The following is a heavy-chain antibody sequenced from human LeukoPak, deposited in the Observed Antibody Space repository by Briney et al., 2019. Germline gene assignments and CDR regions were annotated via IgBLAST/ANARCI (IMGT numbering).Heavy chain of an antibody. J-gene: IGHJ3*02. CDR2: INHSGST. V-gene: IGHV4-34*01. CDR3: ARGQRMWMVRGAGAFDI. Sequence: PSETLSLTCAVYGGSFSGYYWSWIRQPPGKGLEWIGEINHSGSTNYNPSLKSRVTISVDTSKNQFSLKLSSVTAADTAVYYCARGQRMWMVRGAGAFDIWGQGTMVTVSS. CDR1: GGSFSGYY. D-gene: IGHD3-10*01.